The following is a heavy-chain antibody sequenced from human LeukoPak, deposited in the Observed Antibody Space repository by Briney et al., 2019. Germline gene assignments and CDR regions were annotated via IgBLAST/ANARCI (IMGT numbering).Heavy chain of an antibody. CDR3: ARDDSGIVGASPLGY. D-gene: IGHD1-26*01. CDR1: GFTFNYYD. J-gene: IGHJ4*02. V-gene: IGHV3-21*01. CDR2: ISSASPYT. Sequence: GGSLRLSCAASGFTFNYYDMNWVRQAPGRGLEWVSSISSASPYTKYADSVRGRLTISRDNAKNSLYLQMNSLRADDTAVYYCARDDSGIVGASPLGYWGQGTLVAVSS.